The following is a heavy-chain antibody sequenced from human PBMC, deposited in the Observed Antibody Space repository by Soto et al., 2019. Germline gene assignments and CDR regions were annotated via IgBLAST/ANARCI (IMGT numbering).Heavy chain of an antibody. J-gene: IGHJ4*02. CDR3: ARGHGWVDY. D-gene: IGHD2-2*03. Sequence: EGQVVESGGGLVQPGGSLRLSCAASGFTFSNYWMSWVRQAPGKGLEWVAHIKGDGSEENYVDSVRGRFTICRDIAKNSVFLQMNSLRAEDTAVYYCARGHGWVDYWGQGTLVTVSS. CDR1: GFTFSNYW. V-gene: IGHV3-7*01. CDR2: IKGDGSEE.